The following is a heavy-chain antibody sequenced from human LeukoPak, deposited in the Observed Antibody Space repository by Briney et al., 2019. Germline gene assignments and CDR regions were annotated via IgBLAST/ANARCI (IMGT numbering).Heavy chain of an antibody. V-gene: IGHV3-7*01. CDR2: INQDGSEK. Sequence: GGSLRLSCAVSELTFRSYWMSWVRQAPGKGLEWVANINQDGSEKHFLDSVRGRFTISRDSAKNSLALQMNTLRAEDTAVYYCARERDGRFFDYWGQGTLVTVSS. D-gene: IGHD5-24*01. CDR1: ELTFRSYW. J-gene: IGHJ4*02. CDR3: ARERDGRFFDY.